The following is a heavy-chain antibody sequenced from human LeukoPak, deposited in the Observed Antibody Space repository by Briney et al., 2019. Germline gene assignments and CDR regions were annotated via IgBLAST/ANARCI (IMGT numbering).Heavy chain of an antibody. CDR1: GFTFSSYT. Sequence: GGSLRLSCAASGFTFSSYTIHWVRQAPGKGLEWVSSISSSSSYIYYADSVKGRFTISRHNAKNSLFLQMDSLRAEDTAVYYCARTEWLRSGYYFDYWGQGTKVTVAS. J-gene: IGHJ4*02. CDR3: ARTEWLRSGYYFDY. V-gene: IGHV3-21*01. CDR2: ISSSSSYI. D-gene: IGHD5-12*01.